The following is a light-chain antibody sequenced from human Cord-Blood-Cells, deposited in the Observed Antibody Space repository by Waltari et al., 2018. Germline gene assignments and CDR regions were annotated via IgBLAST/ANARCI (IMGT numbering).Light chain of an antibody. CDR3: AAWDDSLSGWV. Sequence: QSVLTQPPSAYGTPGQRVTISCSGSSSNIGSNYVYWYQQLPGTAPKLLIYRNKQRPSGVPDRFSGSKSGTSASLAISGLRSEDEADYYCAAWDDSLSGWVFGGGTKLTVL. CDR2: RNK. J-gene: IGLJ3*02. CDR1: SSNIGSNY. V-gene: IGLV1-47*01.